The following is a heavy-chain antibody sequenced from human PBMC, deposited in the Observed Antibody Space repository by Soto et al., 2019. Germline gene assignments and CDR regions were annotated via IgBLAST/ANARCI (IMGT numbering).Heavy chain of an antibody. J-gene: IGHJ4*02. Sequence: PGGSLRLSCAASGFTFSIYGMHWVRQAPGKGLEWVAVIWYDGSNKYYADSVKGRFTISRDNSKNTLYLQMNSLRAEDTAVYYCARVSGGYYDSSGYPLGYWGQGTLVTVSS. D-gene: IGHD3-22*01. CDR3: ARVSGGYYDSSGYPLGY. CDR2: IWYDGSNK. V-gene: IGHV3-33*01. CDR1: GFTFSIYG.